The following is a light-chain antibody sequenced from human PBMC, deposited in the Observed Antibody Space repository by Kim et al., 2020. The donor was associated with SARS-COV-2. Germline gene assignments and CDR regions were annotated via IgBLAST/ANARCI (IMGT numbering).Light chain of an antibody. CDR1: QDINKF. V-gene: IGKV1-16*02. CDR2: ATS. CDR3: QQYYSFPPT. Sequence: ASVGDRVIITCRASQDINKFLAWFQQKPGKAPKSLIFATSTLQSGVSSKFSGSGSGTDFTLTISSLQPEDFATYYCQQYYSFPPTFGQGTKVDIK. J-gene: IGKJ1*01.